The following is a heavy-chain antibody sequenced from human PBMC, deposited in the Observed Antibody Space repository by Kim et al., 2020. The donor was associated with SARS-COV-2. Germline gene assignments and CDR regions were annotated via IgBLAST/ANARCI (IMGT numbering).Heavy chain of an antibody. CDR2: IYSGGST. CDR1: GFTVSSNY. CDR3: ARFAGQQPKLG. V-gene: IGHV3-66*01. J-gene: IGHJ4*02. Sequence: GGSLRLSCAASGFTVSSNYMSWVRQAPGKGLEWVSVIYSGGSTYYADSVKGRFTISRDNSKNTLYLQMNSLRAEDTAVYYCARFAGQQPKLGWGQGTLVTVSS. D-gene: IGHD6-13*01.